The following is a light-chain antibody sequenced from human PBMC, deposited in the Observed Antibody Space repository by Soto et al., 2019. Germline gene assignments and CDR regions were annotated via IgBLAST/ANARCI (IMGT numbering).Light chain of an antibody. V-gene: IGKV3-15*01. CDR2: GES. CDR3: QQHSNWPFT. J-gene: IGKJ2*01. CDR1: QSVGGN. Sequence: EIVMTQSPATLSVSPGERVTLSCRASQSVGGNLAWYQQKPGQVPRLLIYGESSRATGIPTTFSGSGSGAEFTLTISSLQSEDFAIYYCQQHSNWPFTFGQGTKVDIK.